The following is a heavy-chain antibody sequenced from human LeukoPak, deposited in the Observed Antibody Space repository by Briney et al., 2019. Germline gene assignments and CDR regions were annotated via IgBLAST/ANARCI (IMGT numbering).Heavy chain of an antibody. CDR2: IGSKPDNYAT. V-gene: IGHV3-73*01. J-gene: IGHJ4*02. D-gene: IGHD3-22*01. CDR3: TGDNFDSSVKFDY. CDR1: GSTFSGSV. Sequence: PGGSLRLSCAASGSTFSGSVMQWVRQASGKGLEWVGRIGSKPDNYATSYAPSVKGRFTISRDDSKNTAYLQMNSLKTEDTAVYYCTGDNFDSSVKFDYWGQGTLVTVSS.